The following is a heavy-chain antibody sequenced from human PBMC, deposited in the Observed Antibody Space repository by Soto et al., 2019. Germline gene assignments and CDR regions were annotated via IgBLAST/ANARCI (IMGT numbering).Heavy chain of an antibody. V-gene: IGHV4-34*01. CDR1: GGSFSGYY. D-gene: IGHD3-3*01. CDR3: ARDGAEDFWSGYYYYYYYGMDD. Sequence: QVQLQQWGAGLLKPSETLSLTCAVYGGSFSGYYWSWIRQPPGKGLAWIGEINHSGSTNYNPSLKSLVTILVDTSKNQFSLKRSSVTAADTAVYYCARDGAEDFWSGYYYYYYYGMDDWGQGATVTVSS. J-gene: IGHJ6*02. CDR2: INHSGST.